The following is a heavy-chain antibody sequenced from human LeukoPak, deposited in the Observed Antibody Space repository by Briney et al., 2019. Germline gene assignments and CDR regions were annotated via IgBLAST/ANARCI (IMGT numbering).Heavy chain of an antibody. J-gene: IGHJ4*02. CDR2: ISYDGSNK. Sequence: GGSLRLSCAASGFTFSSSGMHWVRQAPGKGLEWVAVISYDGSNKYYADSVKGRFTISRDSSKNMLYLQMNSLRAEDTAVYYCAQSSSWAVAGTGYFDYWGQGTLVTVSS. V-gene: IGHV3-30*18. CDR3: AQSSSWAVAGTGYFDY. D-gene: IGHD6-19*01. CDR1: GFTFSSSG.